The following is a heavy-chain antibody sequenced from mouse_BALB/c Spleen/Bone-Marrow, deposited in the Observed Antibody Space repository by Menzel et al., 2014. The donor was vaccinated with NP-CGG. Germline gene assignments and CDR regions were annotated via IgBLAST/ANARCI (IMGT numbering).Heavy chain of an antibody. D-gene: IGHD6-1*01. CDR1: GYTFTEYT. J-gene: IGHJ3*01. V-gene: IGHV1-22*01. CDR2: INPNNGAT. Sequence: VQLQQSGPELVKPGASVKISCKTSGYTFTEYTMHWVKQSHGKSLEWIGGINPNNGATSYNQKFEGKATLTVDKSSSTAYMELRSLTSEDSAVYFCARRQFGPAWFAYWGQGTLVTVSA. CDR3: ARRQFGPAWFAY.